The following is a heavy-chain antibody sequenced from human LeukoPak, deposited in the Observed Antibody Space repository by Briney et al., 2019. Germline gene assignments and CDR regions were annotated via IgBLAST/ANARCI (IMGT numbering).Heavy chain of an antibody. CDR1: GYTFTSYG. CDR3: ARVVGARLAMIVVVTHGTLDY. D-gene: IGHD3-22*01. V-gene: IGHV1-18*01. CDR2: ISAYNGNT. Sequence: ASVKVSCKASGYTFTSYGISWVRQAPGQGLEWMGWISAYNGNTSYAQKLQGRVTMTTDTSTSTAYMELRSLRSDDTAVYYCARVVGARLAMIVVVTHGTLDYWGQGTLVTVSS. J-gene: IGHJ4*02.